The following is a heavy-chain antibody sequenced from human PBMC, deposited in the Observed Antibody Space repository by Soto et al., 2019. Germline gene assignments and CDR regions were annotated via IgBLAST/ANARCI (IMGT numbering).Heavy chain of an antibody. CDR1: GYTFTSYG. Sequence: ASVKVSCKASGYTFTSYGISWVRQAPGQGLERMGWISAYNGNTNYAQKLQGRVTMTTDTSTSTAYMELRSLRSDDTAVYYCARGRRRYCSGGSCYLYYYYYYMDVWGKGTTVTVSS. V-gene: IGHV1-18*01. CDR2: ISAYNGNT. D-gene: IGHD2-15*01. CDR3: ARGRRRYCSGGSCYLYYYYYYMDV. J-gene: IGHJ6*03.